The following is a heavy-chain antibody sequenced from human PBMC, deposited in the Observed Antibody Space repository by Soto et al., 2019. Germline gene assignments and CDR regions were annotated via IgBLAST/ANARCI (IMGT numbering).Heavy chain of an antibody. J-gene: IGHJ5*02. CDR3: ARDDSSGWSPASDP. CDR1: GYTFTSYY. D-gene: IGHD6-19*01. CDR2: ISAYNGNT. V-gene: IGHV1-18*04. Sequence: GASVKVSCKASGYTFTSYYMHWVRQAPGQGLEWMGWISAYNGNTNYAQKLQGRVTMTTDTSTSTAYMELRSLRSDDTAVYYCARDDSSGWSPASDPWGQGTLVTVSS.